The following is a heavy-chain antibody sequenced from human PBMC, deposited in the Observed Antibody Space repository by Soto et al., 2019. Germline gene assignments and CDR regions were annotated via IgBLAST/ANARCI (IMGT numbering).Heavy chain of an antibody. D-gene: IGHD2-2*01. CDR2: IKSRTENETT. Sequence: GGSLRLSCAASGFTFSKVLLSWVRQGQGKGLEWLGRIKSRTENETTDYASPARGRFIISRDDSKNMLYLQLSSLKSEDTGVYYCVTVLPHANSWFDYWGQGTPVTVSS. V-gene: IGHV3-15*01. J-gene: IGHJ4*02. CDR1: GFTFSKVL. CDR3: VTVLPHANSWFDY.